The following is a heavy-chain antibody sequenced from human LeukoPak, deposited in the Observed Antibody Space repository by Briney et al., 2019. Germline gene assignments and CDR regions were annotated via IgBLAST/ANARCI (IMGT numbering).Heavy chain of an antibody. Sequence: GGSLRLSCAASGFTFDDYAMHWVRQAPGKGLEWDSGISWNSGSIGYADSVKGRFTISRDNAKNSLYLQMNSLRAEDTALYYCAKAVVPAAGFDYWGQGTLDTVSS. CDR2: ISWNSGSI. V-gene: IGHV3-9*01. CDR1: GFTFDDYA. D-gene: IGHD2-2*01. J-gene: IGHJ4*02. CDR3: AKAVVPAAGFDY.